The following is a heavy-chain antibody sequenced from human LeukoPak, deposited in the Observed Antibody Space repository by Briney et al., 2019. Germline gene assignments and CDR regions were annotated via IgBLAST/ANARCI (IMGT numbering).Heavy chain of an antibody. D-gene: IGHD3-22*01. V-gene: IGHV4-4*07. CDR3: ARTISTARDYYDSSGYYSDHFDY. J-gene: IGHJ4*02. CDR1: GGSISSYY. Sequence: SETLSLTCTVSGGSISSYYWSWIRQPAGKGLEWIGRIYTSGSTNYNPSLKSRVTMSVDTSKNQFSLKLSSVTAADTAVYYCARTISTARDYYDSSGYYSDHFDYWGQGTLVTVSS. CDR2: IYTSGST.